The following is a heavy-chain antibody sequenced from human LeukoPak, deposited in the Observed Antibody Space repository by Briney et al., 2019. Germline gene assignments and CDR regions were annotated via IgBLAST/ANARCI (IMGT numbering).Heavy chain of an antibody. D-gene: IGHD5-24*01. J-gene: IGHJ4*02. CDR2: IGSSGHT. V-gene: IGHV4-39*01. CDR3: ARRKVYKDYFDY. CDR1: GGSISGADYY. Sequence: SETLSLTCTVSGGSISGADYYCDWIRQSPGKGLEWIGTIGSSGHTYRNPSLKNRVTMSVDTSKNQFSLKLSSMAAADTAVFYCARRKVYKDYFDYWGRGTLVTGSS.